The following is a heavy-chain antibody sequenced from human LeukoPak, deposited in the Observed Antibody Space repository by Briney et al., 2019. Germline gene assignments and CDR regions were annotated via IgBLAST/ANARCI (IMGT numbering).Heavy chain of an antibody. CDR3: ARDKGSYASDI. CDR2: ISSSSSYI. CDR1: GFTFSSYS. V-gene: IGHV3-21*01. Sequence: GGSLRLSCAASGFTFSSYSMNWVRQAPGKGLEWVSSISSSSSYIYYADSVKGRFTISRDNAKNSLYLQMDSLRAEDTAVYYCARDKGSYASDIWGQGTMVTVSS. J-gene: IGHJ3*02. D-gene: IGHD1-26*01.